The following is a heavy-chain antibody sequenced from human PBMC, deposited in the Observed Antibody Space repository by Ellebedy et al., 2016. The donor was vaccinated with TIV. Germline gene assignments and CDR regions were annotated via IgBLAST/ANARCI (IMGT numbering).Heavy chain of an antibody. CDR2: ISGSGGRT. D-gene: IGHD5-12*01. V-gene: IGHV3-23*01. J-gene: IGHJ6*03. Sequence: GESLKISCAASGFTFSRYAVSWVRQAPGTGLEWVSGISGSGGRTFYADSVKGRFTISRDNSKTTLYLHMNSLRAEDTAVYYCSKASGYDWDSYYNYYMDVWGKGTTVTVSS. CDR3: SKASGYDWDSYYNYYMDV. CDR1: GFTFSRYA.